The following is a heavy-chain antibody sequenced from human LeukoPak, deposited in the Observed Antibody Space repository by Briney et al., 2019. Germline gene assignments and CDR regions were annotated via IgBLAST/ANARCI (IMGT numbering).Heavy chain of an antibody. CDR2: IYHSGST. D-gene: IGHD2-2*02. CDR3: ARDAETSTSCYNCYYYYMDV. Sequence: SGTLSLTCAVSGGSISSSNWWSWVRQPPGKGLEWIGEIYHSGSTNYNPSLKSRVTISVDKSKNQFSLKLSSVTAADTAVYYCARDAETSTSCYNCYYYYMDVWGKGTTVTVSS. V-gene: IGHV4-4*02. CDR1: GGSISSSNW. J-gene: IGHJ6*03.